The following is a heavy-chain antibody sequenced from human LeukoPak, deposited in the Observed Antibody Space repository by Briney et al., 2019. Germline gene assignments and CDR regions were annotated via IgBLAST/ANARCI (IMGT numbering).Heavy chain of an antibody. D-gene: IGHD5-12*01. Sequence: GGSLRLSCAASGFTFSSYAMHWVRQAPGKGLEWVSGISWNSGSIGYADSVKGRFTISRDNAKNSLYLQMNSLRAEDTAVYYCARVKEASAFDIWGQGTMVTVSS. CDR3: ARVKEASAFDI. CDR1: GFTFSSYA. V-gene: IGHV3-9*01. J-gene: IGHJ3*02. CDR2: ISWNSGSI.